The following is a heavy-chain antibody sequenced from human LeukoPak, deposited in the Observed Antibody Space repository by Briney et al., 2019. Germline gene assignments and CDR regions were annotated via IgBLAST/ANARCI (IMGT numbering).Heavy chain of an antibody. V-gene: IGHV4-4*07. CDR1: GGPIRSYY. J-gene: IGHJ4*02. D-gene: IGHD3-22*01. Sequence: SETLSLTCTVSGGPIRSYYWSWIRQPAGKGLEWIGRIYSTGITNYHPALKSRLTISLDTSKNQFSLKLSSVTAADTAVYYCARGSWGDDSSGYYLNYWGQGTLVTVSS. CDR3: ARGSWGDDSSGYYLNY. CDR2: IYSTGIT.